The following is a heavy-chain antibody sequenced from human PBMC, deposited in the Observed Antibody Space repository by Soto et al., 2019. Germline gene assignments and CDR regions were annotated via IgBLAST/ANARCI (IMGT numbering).Heavy chain of an antibody. Sequence: SETLSLTCAVYGGSFSSYYWSWIRQPPGKGLEWIGEINHSGSTNYNPSLKSRVTISVDTSKNQFSLKLSSVTAADTAVYYCARGQSNWFDPWGQGTLVTVSS. V-gene: IGHV4-34*01. CDR1: GGSFSSYY. CDR3: ARGQSNWFDP. CDR2: INHSGST. J-gene: IGHJ5*02.